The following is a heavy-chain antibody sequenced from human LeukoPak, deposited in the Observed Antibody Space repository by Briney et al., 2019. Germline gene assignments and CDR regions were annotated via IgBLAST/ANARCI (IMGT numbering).Heavy chain of an antibody. V-gene: IGHV3-20*04. Sequence: GGSLRLSCAASGFTFDDYGMSWVRQAPGKGLEWVPGINWNGGSTGYADSVKGRFTISRDNAKNSLYLQMNSLRAEDTALYYCARDPLGYCSSTSCFDYFDYWGQGTLVTVSS. CDR1: GFTFDDYG. CDR2: INWNGGST. CDR3: ARDPLGYCSSTSCFDYFDY. D-gene: IGHD2-2*01. J-gene: IGHJ4*02.